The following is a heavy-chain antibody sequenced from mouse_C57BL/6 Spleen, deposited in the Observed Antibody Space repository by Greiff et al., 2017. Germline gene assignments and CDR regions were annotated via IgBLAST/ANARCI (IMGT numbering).Heavy chain of an antibody. V-gene: IGHV5-9-1*02. D-gene: IGHD2-1*01. CDR1: GFTFSSYA. J-gene: IGHJ4*01. CDR3: TRGYGNWAMDY. CDR2: ISSGGDYI. Sequence: EVQRVESGEGLVKPGGSLKLSCAASGFTFSSYAMSWVRQTPEKRLEWVAYISSGGDYIYYADTVKGRFTISRDNARNTLYLQMSSLKSEDTAMYYCTRGYGNWAMDYWGQGTSVTVSS.